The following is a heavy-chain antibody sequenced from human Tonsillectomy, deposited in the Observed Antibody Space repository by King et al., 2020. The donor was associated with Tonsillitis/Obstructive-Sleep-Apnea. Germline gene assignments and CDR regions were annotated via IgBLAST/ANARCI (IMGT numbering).Heavy chain of an antibody. CDR2: IYYSGST. V-gene: IGHV4-59*01. J-gene: IGHJ3*02. CDR3: VRDMVLEAGGDAFDI. D-gene: IGHD2-8*01. CDR1: GGSISSYY. Sequence: QLQLQESGPGLVKPSETLSLTCTVSGGSISSYYWSWIRQPPGKGLEWIGYIYYSGSTNYNPSLKSRVTISVDTSKNQFSLKLSSVTAADTAVYYCVRDMVLEAGGDAFDIWGHRTMVTVSS.